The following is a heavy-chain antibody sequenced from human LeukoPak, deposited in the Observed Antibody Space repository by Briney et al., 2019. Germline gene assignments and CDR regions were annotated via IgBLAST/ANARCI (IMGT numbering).Heavy chain of an antibody. V-gene: IGHV4-34*01. CDR1: GGSFSGYY. D-gene: IGHD6-13*01. J-gene: IGHJ4*02. Sequence: SETLSLTCAVYGGSFSGYYWSWIRQPPGKGLEWIGEINHSGSTNYNPSLKSRVTISVDTSKNQFSLKLSSVTAADTAVYYCARTGYSSSWYPERGNDYWGQGTLVTVSS. CDR2: INHSGST. CDR3: ARTGYSSSWYPERGNDY.